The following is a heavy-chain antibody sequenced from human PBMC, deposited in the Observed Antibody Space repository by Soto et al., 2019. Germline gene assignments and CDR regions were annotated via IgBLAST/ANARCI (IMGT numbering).Heavy chain of an antibody. CDR3: AKDLFQYDFWSGYQK. Sequence: EVQLVESGGGLAQPGRSLRLSCATSGFTFDDYAMHWVRQAPGKGLEWVSGISWDGGTIGYADSVKGRFTISRDNAKKSLFMEMNTLRPEDTAIYFCAKDLFQYDFWSGYQKWGQVTLVTVSS. J-gene: IGHJ4*02. V-gene: IGHV3-9*01. D-gene: IGHD3-3*01. CDR1: GFTFDDYA. CDR2: ISWDGGTI.